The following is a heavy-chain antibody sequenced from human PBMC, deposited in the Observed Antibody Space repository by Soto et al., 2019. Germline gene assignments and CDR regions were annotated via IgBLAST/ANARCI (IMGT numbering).Heavy chain of an antibody. V-gene: IGHV3-30*03. D-gene: IGHD1-26*01. CDR1: GFIFSAYD. CDR2: VSDDGLTT. CDR3: AREGHHIVGTDALSFDY. J-gene: IGHJ4*02. Sequence: QERLVESGGGVAQPGRSLRLSCTTSGFIFSAYDMHWVRQAPGKGLQWVAVVSDDGLTTYYAESLKGRFTVSRDNSENALYLQMNNLRTADTAVYYCAREGHHIVGTDALSFDYWGQGTLVTVSS.